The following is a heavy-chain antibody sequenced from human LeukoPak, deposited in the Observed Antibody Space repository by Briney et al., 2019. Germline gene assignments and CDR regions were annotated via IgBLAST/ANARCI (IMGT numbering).Heavy chain of an antibody. CDR2: ISFDGSRR. CDR3: AKDASGSYYDAFDI. Sequence: GGSLRLSCAASGFTFSDSGMHWVRQAPGKGLEWMAIISFDGSRRFYADSVRGRFTVSRDNSKNTLYLQMNSLRAEDTAVYYCAKDASGSYYDAFDIWGQGTMVTVSS. J-gene: IGHJ3*02. D-gene: IGHD1-26*01. V-gene: IGHV3-30*18. CDR1: GFTFSDSG.